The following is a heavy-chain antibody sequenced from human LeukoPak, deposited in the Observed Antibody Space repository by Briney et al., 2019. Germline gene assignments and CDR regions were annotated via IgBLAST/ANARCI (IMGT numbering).Heavy chain of an antibody. J-gene: IGHJ4*02. Sequence: PGGSLRLSCAASGFTFSSYWMHWVRQAPGKGLVWVSRINSDGSSTIYADSVKGRFAISRDNAKNTLYLQMNSLRAEDTAVYYCARGRIAARPPPGYWGQGTLVTVSS. V-gene: IGHV3-74*01. CDR2: INSDGSST. CDR1: GFTFSSYW. CDR3: ARGRIAARPPPGY. D-gene: IGHD6-6*01.